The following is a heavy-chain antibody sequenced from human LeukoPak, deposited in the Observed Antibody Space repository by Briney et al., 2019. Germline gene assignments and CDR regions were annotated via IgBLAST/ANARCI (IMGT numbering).Heavy chain of an antibody. CDR3: AKDGPPTVTRGSFDY. V-gene: IGHV3-30*18. J-gene: IGHJ4*02. CDR1: GFTFSSYG. D-gene: IGHD4-11*01. Sequence: PGGSLRLSSAASGFTFSSYGMHWVRQAPGKGLEWVALISSDGSNSYYANSVKGRFTISRDNSKNTLYLQMNSLRAEDTAVYYCAKDGPPTVTRGSFDYWGQGTLVTVSP. CDR2: ISSDGSNS.